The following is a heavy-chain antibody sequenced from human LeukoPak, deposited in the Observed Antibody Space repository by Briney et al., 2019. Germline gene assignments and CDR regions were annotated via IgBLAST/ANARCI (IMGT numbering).Heavy chain of an antibody. D-gene: IGHD2-2*01. CDR2: IIPIFGTA. CDR3: ARGGVVVPAAKNAVWWFDP. J-gene: IGHJ5*02. CDR1: GGTFSSYA. V-gene: IGHV1-69*05. Sequence: SVKVSCKASGGTFSSYAISWVRQAPGQGLEWMGGIIPIFGTANYAQKFQGRVTITTDESTSTAYMELSSLRSEDTAVYYCARGGVVVPAAKNAVWWFDPWGQGTLVTVSS.